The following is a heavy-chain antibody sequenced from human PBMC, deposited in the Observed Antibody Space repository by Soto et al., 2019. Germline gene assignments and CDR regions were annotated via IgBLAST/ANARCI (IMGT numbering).Heavy chain of an antibody. CDR3: ARPHTPFYYGSGRTGFDP. V-gene: IGHV4-30-2*01. CDR1: GGSISSGGYS. Sequence: SETLSLTCAVSGGSISSGGYSWSWIRQPPGKGLEWIGYIYHSGSTYYNPSLKSRVTISVDRSKNQFSLKLSSVTAADTAVYYCARPHTPFYYGSGRTGFDPWGQGTLFPVPS. CDR2: IYHSGST. D-gene: IGHD3-10*01. J-gene: IGHJ5*02.